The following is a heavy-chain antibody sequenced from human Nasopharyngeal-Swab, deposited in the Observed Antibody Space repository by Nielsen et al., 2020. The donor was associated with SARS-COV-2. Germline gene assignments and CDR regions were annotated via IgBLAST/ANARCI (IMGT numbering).Heavy chain of an antibody. CDR2: IYPGDSDT. CDR1: GYRFTSYW. V-gene: IGHV5-51*01. CDR3: SRIPSTLPDY. Sequence: KVTCTGSGYRFTSYWIGWVRQMPGKGLEWQGIIYPGDSDTSYSPSFHGHVTISADQSNSPAYLQWSSLKASDIAMYYCSRIPSTLPDYWGQGTLVTVSS. J-gene: IGHJ4*02. D-gene: IGHD5/OR15-5a*01.